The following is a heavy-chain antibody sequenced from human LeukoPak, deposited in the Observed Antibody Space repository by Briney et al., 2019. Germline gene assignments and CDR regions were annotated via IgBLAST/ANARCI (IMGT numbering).Heavy chain of an antibody. J-gene: IGHJ4*02. CDR2: INPGGGST. D-gene: IGHD5-24*01. CDR3: ARGSQRWLARSYFDY. CDR1: GYTFTNYY. Sequence: GASVKVSCKASGYTFTNYYVHWVRQAPGQGLEWMGIINPGGGSTSYAQKLQGRVTMTRDTSTSTVYMELSSLRSEDTAVYYCARGSQRWLARSYFDYWGQGTLVTVSS. V-gene: IGHV1-46*01.